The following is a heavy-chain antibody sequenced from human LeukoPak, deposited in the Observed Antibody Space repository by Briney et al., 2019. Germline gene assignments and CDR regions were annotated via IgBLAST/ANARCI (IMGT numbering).Heavy chain of an antibody. D-gene: IGHD3-9*01. CDR2: ISGSGGST. V-gene: IGHV3-23*01. CDR1: GFTFSSYG. CDR3: ARGDILTGKPYDY. J-gene: IGHJ4*02. Sequence: GGSLRLSCAASGFTFSSYGMSWVRQAPGKGLEWVSAISGSGGSTYYADSVKGRFTISRDNSKNTLYLQMNSLRAEDTAVYYCARGDILTGKPYDYWGQGTLVTVSS.